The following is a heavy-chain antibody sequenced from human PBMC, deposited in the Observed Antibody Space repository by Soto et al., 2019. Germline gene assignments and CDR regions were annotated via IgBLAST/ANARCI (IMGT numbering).Heavy chain of an antibody. J-gene: IGHJ4*02. CDR1: GLTFSSYG. CDR2: ISYDGSKK. D-gene: IGHD2-15*01. V-gene: IGHV3-30*18. Sequence: GGSLRLSCEVSGLTFSSYGMHWVRQAPGKGLEWVAVISYDGSKKYNADSVKGRFTISRDNSKNTGYLQMSSLSTEDTAVYYCAKGVVVVAATADYCDYWGQGTLVTVSS. CDR3: AKGVVVVAATADYCDY.